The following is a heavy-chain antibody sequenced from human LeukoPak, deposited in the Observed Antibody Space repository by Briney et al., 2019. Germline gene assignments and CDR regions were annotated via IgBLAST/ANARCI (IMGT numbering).Heavy chain of an antibody. CDR3: TTGSRYYGSSGYYY. J-gene: IGHJ4*02. CDR2: IKSKTDGGTT. CDR1: GFTFSNAW. Sequence: GGSLRLSCAASGFTFSNAWMSWVRQAPGKGLEWVGRIKSKTDGGTTDYAAPVKGRFTISRDDSKNTLYLQMNSLKTEDTAVYYCTTGSRYYGSSGYYYWGQGTLVTVSS. V-gene: IGHV3-15*01. D-gene: IGHD3-22*01.